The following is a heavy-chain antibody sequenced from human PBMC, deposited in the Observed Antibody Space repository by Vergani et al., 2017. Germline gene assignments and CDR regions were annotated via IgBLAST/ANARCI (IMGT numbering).Heavy chain of an antibody. D-gene: IGHD6-6*01. V-gene: IGHV1-18*01. CDR2: ISAYNGNT. CDR3: ARDIQWDSSSEPGGN. J-gene: IGHJ4*02. CDR1: GYTFTSYG. Sequence: QVQLVQSGAEVKKPGASVKVSCKASGYTFTSYGISWVRQAPGQGLEWMGWISAYNGNTNYAQKSQGRVTLTTDTSTSTAYMELRSLRSDDTAVYYCARDIQWDSSSEPGGNWGQGTLVTVSS.